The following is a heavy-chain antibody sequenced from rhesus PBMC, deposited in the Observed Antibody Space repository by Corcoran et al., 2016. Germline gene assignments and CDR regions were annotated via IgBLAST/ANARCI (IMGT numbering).Heavy chain of an antibody. CDR1: GFSLSTPGMR. CDR3: ARTRYYGSSYYFDY. V-gene: IGHV2S2*01. Sequence: QVTLKESGPALLKPTQTPTLTCTFPGFSLSTPGMRVSWIRQPPGKALEWLTRIGWDDDKYCSTSLKSRLTISKDTSKNQVVLTMTNMDPVDTATYYCARTRYYGSSYYFDYWGQGVLVTVSS. CDR2: IGWDDDK. D-gene: IGHD4-29*01. J-gene: IGHJ4*01.